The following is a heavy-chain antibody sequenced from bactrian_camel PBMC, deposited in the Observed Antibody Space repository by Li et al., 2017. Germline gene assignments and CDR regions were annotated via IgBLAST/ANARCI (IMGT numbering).Heavy chain of an antibody. J-gene: IGHJ4*01. Sequence: HVQLVESGGGSVQAGGSLRLSCVATETYTFENYCMGWFRQAPGKEREGVAAIAIGGESTYIGASVKGRFTISQDYAKNTIFLDMNNLKPEDTAMCYCATATDCRWTGYPTWTPKANYWGQGTQVT. D-gene: IGHD1*01. CDR2: IAIGGEST. CDR1: ETYTFENYC. CDR3: ATATDCRWTGYPTWTPKANY. V-gene: IGHV3S55*01.